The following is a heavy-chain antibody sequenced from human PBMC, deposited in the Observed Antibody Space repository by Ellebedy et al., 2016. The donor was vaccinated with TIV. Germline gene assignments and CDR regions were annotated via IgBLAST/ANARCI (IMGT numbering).Heavy chain of an antibody. Sequence: GESLKISXKGSGYSFTSYWISWVRQMPGKGLEWMGRIDPSDSYTNYSPSFQGHVTISADKSISTAYLQWSSLKASDTAMYYCARSDSGYYYYFDSWGQGTLVTVSS. CDR1: GYSFTSYW. J-gene: IGHJ4*02. V-gene: IGHV5-10-1*01. D-gene: IGHD3-22*01. CDR3: ARSDSGYYYYFDS. CDR2: IDPSDSYT.